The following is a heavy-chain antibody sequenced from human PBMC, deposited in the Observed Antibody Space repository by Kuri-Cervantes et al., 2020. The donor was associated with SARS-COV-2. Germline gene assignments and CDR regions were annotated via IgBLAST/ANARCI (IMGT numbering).Heavy chain of an antibody. CDR2: INHRGST. CDR1: GGSFSGYY. J-gene: IGHJ6*03. CDR3: ARVRYCSSTSCSRGYYYYYMDV. V-gene: IGHV4-34*01. Sequence: SQTLSLTCAVYGGSFSGYYWSWIRQPPGKGLEWIGEINHRGSTNYNPSLKSRVTISVDTSKNQFSLKLSSVTAADTAVYYCARVRYCSSTSCSRGYYYYYMDVWGKGTTVTVSS. D-gene: IGHD2-2*01.